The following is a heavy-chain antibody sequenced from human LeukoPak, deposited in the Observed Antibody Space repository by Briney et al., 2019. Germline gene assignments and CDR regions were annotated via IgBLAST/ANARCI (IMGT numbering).Heavy chain of an antibody. J-gene: IGHJ6*03. V-gene: IGHV4-61*02. Sequence: PSETLSLTCTVSGGSISSGNYYWSWIRQPAGKGLEWIGRIYTSGGTNCNPSLESRVTILIDTPKNQFSLRLSSVTAADTAVYYCARDAEELVGANYYYYYMDIWGKGTTVTISS. D-gene: IGHD1-26*01. CDR1: GGSISSGNYY. CDR3: ARDAEELVGANYYYYYMDI. CDR2: IYTSGGT.